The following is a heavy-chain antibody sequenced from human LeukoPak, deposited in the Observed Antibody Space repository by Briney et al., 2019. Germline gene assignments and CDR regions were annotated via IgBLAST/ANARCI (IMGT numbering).Heavy chain of an antibody. CDR2: ISAYNGNT. J-gene: IGHJ6*02. CDR3: ARDRRIAAAGNGFRYYYYGMDV. Sequence: RASVKVSCKASGYTFTSYGISWVRQAPGQGLEWMGWISAYNGNTNYAQKLQGRVTMTTDTSTSTAYMELRSLRSDDTAVYYCARDRRIAAAGNGFRYYYYGMDVWGQGTTVTVSS. V-gene: IGHV1-18*01. D-gene: IGHD6-13*01. CDR1: GYTFTSYG.